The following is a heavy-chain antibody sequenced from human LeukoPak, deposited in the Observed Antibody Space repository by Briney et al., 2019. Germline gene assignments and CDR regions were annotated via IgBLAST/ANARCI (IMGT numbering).Heavy chain of an antibody. V-gene: IGHV1-2*02. CDR2: INPNSGGT. CDR3: GRGLITMIVVVDV. CDR1: GYTFTGYY. D-gene: IGHD3-22*01. J-gene: IGHJ4*02. Sequence: GASVKVSCKASGYTFTGYYMHWVRQAPGQGLEWVGWINPNSGGTNYAQKFQGRVTMTRDTSISTDYMELSRLRSDDTAVYYCGRGLITMIVVVDVWGQGTLVTVSS.